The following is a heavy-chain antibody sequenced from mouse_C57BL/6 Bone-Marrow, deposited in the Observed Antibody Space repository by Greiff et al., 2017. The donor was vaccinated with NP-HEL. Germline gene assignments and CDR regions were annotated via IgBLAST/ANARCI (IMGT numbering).Heavy chain of an antibody. CDR2: INPYNGGT. J-gene: IGHJ3*01. V-gene: IGHV1-19*01. Sequence: DVQLQESGPVLVKPGASVKMSCKASGYTFTDYYMNWVKQSHGKSLEWIGVINPYNGGTSYNQKFKGKATLTVDKSSSTAYMELNSLTSEDSAVYYCARGLWYPWFAYWGQGTLVTVSA. D-gene: IGHD2-1*01. CDR1: GYTFTDYY. CDR3: ARGLWYPWFAY.